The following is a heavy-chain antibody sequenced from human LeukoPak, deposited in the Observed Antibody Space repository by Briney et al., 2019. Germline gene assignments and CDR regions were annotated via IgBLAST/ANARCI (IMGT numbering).Heavy chain of an antibody. CDR1: GGSISSGDYY. V-gene: IGHV4-30-4*01. CDR2: IYYSGST. J-gene: IGHJ4*02. D-gene: IGHD6-13*01. Sequence: SQTLSLTCTVSGGSISSGDYYWSWIRQPPGKGLEWIGYIYYSGSTYYNPSLKSRVTISVDTSKNQFSLKLSSVTAADTAVYYCARSPSIGQQLGLHLDYWGQGTLVTVSS. CDR3: ARSPSIGQQLGLHLDY.